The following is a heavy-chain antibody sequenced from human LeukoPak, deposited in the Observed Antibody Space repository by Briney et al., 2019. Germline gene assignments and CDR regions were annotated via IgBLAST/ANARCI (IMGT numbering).Heavy chain of an antibody. J-gene: IGHJ4*02. CDR2: IDWNENE. CDR3: VRTLYGDVVGYCDS. CDR1: GFSLSTSGMC. V-gene: IGHV2-70*01. Sequence: SGPALVKPPQTLTLTCSFSGFSLSTSGMCVSWIRQPPGKALEWLALIDWNENEYYSASLKTRLAVSKGTSTDQVVLTMTTMDPEDTATYYCVRTLYGDVVGYCDSWGQGTLVTVSS. D-gene: IGHD4-17*01.